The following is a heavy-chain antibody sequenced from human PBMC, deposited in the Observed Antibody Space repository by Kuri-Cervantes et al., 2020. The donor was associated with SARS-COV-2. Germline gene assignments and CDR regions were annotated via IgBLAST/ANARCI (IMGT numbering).Heavy chain of an antibody. J-gene: IGHJ4*02. CDR1: GYTLTELS. V-gene: IGHV1-24*01. Sequence: ASVKVSCKVSGYTLTELSMHWVRQAPGKGLEWMGGFDPEDGETIYAQKFQGRVTMTEDTSTDTAYMELSSLRSEDTAVYYRARGSTGLGALDFWGQGTLVTVSS. CDR2: FDPEDGET. D-gene: IGHD4-17*01. CDR3: ARGSTGLGALDF.